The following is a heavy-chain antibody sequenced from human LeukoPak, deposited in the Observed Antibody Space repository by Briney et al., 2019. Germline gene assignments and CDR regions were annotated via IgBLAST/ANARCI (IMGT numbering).Heavy chain of an antibody. D-gene: IGHD3-22*01. V-gene: IGHV3-23*01. J-gene: IGHJ3*02. CDR2: ISGSGGST. CDR1: GFTFSSYA. CDR3: AKDGYYYDSSGYYYPYAFDI. Sequence: PGGSLRLSCAASGFTFSSYAMSWVRQAPGKGLEWVSAISGSGGSTYYADSVKGRFTISRDNSKNTLYLQMNSLRAEDTAVYYCAKDGYYYDSSGYYYPYAFDIWGQGTMVTVSS.